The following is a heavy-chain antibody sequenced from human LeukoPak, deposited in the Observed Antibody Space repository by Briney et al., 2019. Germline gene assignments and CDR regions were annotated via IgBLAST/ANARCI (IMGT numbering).Heavy chain of an antibody. CDR3: ARGYYYDSSGYYYEYAFDI. D-gene: IGHD3-22*01. CDR2: IIPIFGTA. J-gene: IGHJ3*02. V-gene: IGHV1-69*01. CDR1: GGTFSSYA. Sequence: SVKVSCKASGGTFSSYAISWVRQAPGQGLEWMGGIIPIFGTANYAQKFQGRVTITADESTSTAYMELSSLRSEDTAVYYCARGYYYDSSGYYYEYAFDIWGQGTMVTVSS.